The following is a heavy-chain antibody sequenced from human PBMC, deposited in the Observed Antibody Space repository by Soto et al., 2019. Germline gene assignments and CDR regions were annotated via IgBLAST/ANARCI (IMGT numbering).Heavy chain of an antibody. J-gene: IGHJ4*02. CDR1: GFTFSTYA. Sequence: GWSLRLSCAASGFTFSTYAMSWVRQAPGKGLEWVSAISTSVGSTYYTDSVKGRFTISRDNSKNTLYLQMNSLRAEDTAVYYCAKGGQSYDYWGQGTLVTVSS. V-gene: IGHV3-23*01. D-gene: IGHD3-10*01. CDR2: ISTSVGST. CDR3: AKGGQSYDY.